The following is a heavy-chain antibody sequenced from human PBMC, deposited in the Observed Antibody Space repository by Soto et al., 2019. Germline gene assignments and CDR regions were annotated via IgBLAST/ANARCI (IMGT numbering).Heavy chain of an antibody. D-gene: IGHD3-10*01. CDR2: INPNSGGT. CDR3: ARDLRVEGGRGDYYYGMDV. Sequence: GASVKVSCKASGYTFTGYYMHLVRLAPGQGLEWMGWINPNSGGTNYAQKFQGWVTMTRDTSISTAYMELSRLRSDDTAVYYCARDLRVEGGRGDYYYGMDVWGQGTTVTVSS. J-gene: IGHJ6*02. V-gene: IGHV1-2*04. CDR1: GYTFTGYY.